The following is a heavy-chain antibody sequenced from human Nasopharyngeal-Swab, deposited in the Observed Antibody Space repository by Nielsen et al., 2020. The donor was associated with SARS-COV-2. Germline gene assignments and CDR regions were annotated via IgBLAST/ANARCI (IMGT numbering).Heavy chain of an antibody. CDR2: ISGSGGST. D-gene: IGHD2-21*02. V-gene: IGHV3-23*01. J-gene: IGHJ2*01. Sequence: GGSLRLSCAASGFTFSSYAMSWVRQAPGKGLEWVPAISGSGGSTYYADSVKGRFTISRDNSKNTLYLQMNSLRAEDTAVYYCAKVVRGYCGGDCPDWYFDLWGRGTLVTVSS. CDR3: AKVVRGYCGGDCPDWYFDL. CDR1: GFTFSSYA.